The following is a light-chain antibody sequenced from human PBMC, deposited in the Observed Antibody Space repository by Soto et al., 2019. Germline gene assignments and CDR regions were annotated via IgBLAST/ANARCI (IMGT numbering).Light chain of an antibody. CDR3: QSYDNTLSGPIYV. V-gene: IGLV2-14*01. CDR2: EVS. CDR1: SSDVGGYNY. J-gene: IGLJ1*01. Sequence: QSVLTQPASVSGSPGQSITISCTGTSSDVGGYNYVSWYQQHPGKAPKLMIYEVSNRPSGVSNRFSGSKSGNTASLTISGLQAEDEADYYCQSYDNTLSGPIYVFGTGTKLTVL.